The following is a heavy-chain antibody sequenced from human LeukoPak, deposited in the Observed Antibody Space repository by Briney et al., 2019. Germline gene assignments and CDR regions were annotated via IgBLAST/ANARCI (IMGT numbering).Heavy chain of an antibody. CDR2: ISSSGITK. CDR3: ARGPDMVVDVSTPRAGYFDL. J-gene: IGHJ2*01. D-gene: IGHD2-15*01. Sequence: PGGSLRLSCEDSGLTFSDYYMSWLRQAPGKGLEWVSFISSSGITKNYADPVKGRFTISRDNAKNSLHLEMNSLRADDTAVYFWARGPDMVVDVSTPRAGYFDLWGRGALVTVSS. V-gene: IGHV3-11*01. CDR1: GLTFSDYY.